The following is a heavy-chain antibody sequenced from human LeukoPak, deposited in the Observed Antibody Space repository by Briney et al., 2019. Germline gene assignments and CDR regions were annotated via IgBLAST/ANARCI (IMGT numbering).Heavy chain of an antibody. CDR2: MNPNSGNT. V-gene: IGHV1-8*01. CDR1: GYTLTELS. Sequence: ASVKVSCKVSGYTLTELSMHWVRQATGQGLEWMGWMNPNSGNTGYAQKFQGRVTMTRNTSISTAYMELSSLRSEDTAVYYCARGLGSGSYGYYCYYMDVWGKGTTVTISS. CDR3: ARGLGSGSYGYYCYYMDV. D-gene: IGHD3-10*01. J-gene: IGHJ6*03.